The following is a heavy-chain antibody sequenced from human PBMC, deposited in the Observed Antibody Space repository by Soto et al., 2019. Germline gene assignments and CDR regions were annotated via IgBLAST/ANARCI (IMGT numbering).Heavy chain of an antibody. CDR2: IIPIFGTA. CDR1: GGTFSSYA. CDR3: ERSLTTVTNSSFFSSSVRPRLGSPFDP. J-gene: IGHJ5*02. V-gene: IGHV1-69*13. D-gene: IGHD4-17*01. Sequence: SVKVSCKASGGTFSSYAISWVRQAPGQGLEWMGGIIPIFGTANYAQKFQGRVTITADESTSTAYMELSSLRSEDTAVYYCERSLTTVTNSSFFSSSVRPRLGSPFDPWGQGTLVTVYS.